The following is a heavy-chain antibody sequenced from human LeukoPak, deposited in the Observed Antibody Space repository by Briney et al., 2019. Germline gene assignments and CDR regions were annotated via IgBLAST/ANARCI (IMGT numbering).Heavy chain of an antibody. Sequence: SESLSLTCAVYGGSFSGYYWSWIRQPPGKGLEWIGEINHSGSTNYNPSLKSRVTISVDTSKNQFSLKLSSVTAADTAVYYCVRLSVSFSGAFDIWGQGTMVTVSS. CDR3: VRLSVSFSGAFDI. V-gene: IGHV4-34*01. CDR1: GGSFSGYY. CDR2: INHSGST. D-gene: IGHD2-8*01. J-gene: IGHJ3*02.